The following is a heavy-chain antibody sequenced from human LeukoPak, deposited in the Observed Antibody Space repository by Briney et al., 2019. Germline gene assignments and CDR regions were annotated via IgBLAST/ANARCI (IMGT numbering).Heavy chain of an antibody. V-gene: IGHV4-4*07. D-gene: IGHD4-17*01. Sequence: SETLSLTCTVSGGSSSRYYWSWIRQPAGKGLEWIGGIYSTGSANYNPSLKSRVTMSVDTSENQFSLKLSSVTAADTAVYYCARVADYGDYVGGDWIDPWGQGTLVTVSS. CDR3: ARVADYGDYVGGDWIDP. CDR2: IYSTGSA. CDR1: GGSSSRYY. J-gene: IGHJ5*02.